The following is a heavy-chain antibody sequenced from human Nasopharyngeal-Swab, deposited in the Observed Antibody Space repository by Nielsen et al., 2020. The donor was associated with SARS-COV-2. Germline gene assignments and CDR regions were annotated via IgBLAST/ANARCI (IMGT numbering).Heavy chain of an antibody. J-gene: IGHJ6*02. V-gene: IGHV3-23*01. CDR3: AKAPAAYYDILIGYYYYGMDV. D-gene: IGHD3-9*01. Sequence: GESPKISCAASGFTFSSYAMSWVRQAPGKGLEWVSAISGSGGSTYYADSVKGRFTISRDNSKNTLYLQMNSLRAEDTAVYYCAKAPAAYYDILIGYYYYGMDVWGQGTTVTVSS. CDR1: GFTFSSYA. CDR2: ISGSGGST.